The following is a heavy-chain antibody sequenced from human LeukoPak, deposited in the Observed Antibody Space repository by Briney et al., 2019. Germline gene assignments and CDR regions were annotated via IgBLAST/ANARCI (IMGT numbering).Heavy chain of an antibody. CDR3: ARLGSGKQGGMDV. Sequence: GESLKISCKVSGYDINKYWIGWVRQMPGKGLEWMGIIYPGDSDSRYSPSFEGQVTISADKSISTAYLQWRSLKASDTAMYYCARLGSGKQGGMDVWGQGTTVTVSS. CDR1: GYDINKYW. D-gene: IGHD1-26*01. CDR2: IYPGDSDS. J-gene: IGHJ6*02. V-gene: IGHV5-51*01.